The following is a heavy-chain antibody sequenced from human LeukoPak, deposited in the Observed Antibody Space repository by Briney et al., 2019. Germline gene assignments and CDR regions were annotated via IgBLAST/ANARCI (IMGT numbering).Heavy chain of an antibody. Sequence: GGSLRLSCAASGFTFSSYAMHWVRQAPGKGLEWVAVISYDGSNKYYADSVKGRFTISRDHSKNTLYLQMNSLRAEDTAVYYCARGPRGYSYGYFDYWGQGTLVTVSS. D-gene: IGHD5-18*01. CDR2: ISYDGSNK. V-gene: IGHV3-30*04. CDR3: ARGPRGYSYGYFDY. J-gene: IGHJ4*02. CDR1: GFTFSSYA.